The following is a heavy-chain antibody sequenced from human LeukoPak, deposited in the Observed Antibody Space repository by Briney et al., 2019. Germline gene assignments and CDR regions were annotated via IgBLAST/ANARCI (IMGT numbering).Heavy chain of an antibody. CDR3: ARSSASTSWFDP. V-gene: IGHV4-4*07. Sequence: SETLSLTCTVSGGSISSYYWSWIRQPAGRGLEWIGRIYSSGYTNYNPSLKSRVTMSVDTSKNQFSLKLISVTAADTAVYYCARSSASTSWFDPWGQGTLVSVSS. CDR2: IYSSGYT. D-gene: IGHD2-2*01. CDR1: GGSISSYY. J-gene: IGHJ5*02.